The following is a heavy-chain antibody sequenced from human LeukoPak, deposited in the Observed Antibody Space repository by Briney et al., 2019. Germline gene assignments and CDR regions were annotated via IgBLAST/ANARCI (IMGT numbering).Heavy chain of an antibody. CDR3: ARGGGYASPIGY. V-gene: IGHV4-59*01. CDR1: GGSISTYY. Sequence: KPSETLSLTCTLSGGSISTYYWSWIRQPPGKGLEWIGYIYHSGSTNYNPSLKSRVTISVDTSKNQFALKLSSVTAADTAGYYCARGGGYASPIGYWGQGALVTVSS. J-gene: IGHJ4*02. CDR2: IYHSGST. D-gene: IGHD5-12*01.